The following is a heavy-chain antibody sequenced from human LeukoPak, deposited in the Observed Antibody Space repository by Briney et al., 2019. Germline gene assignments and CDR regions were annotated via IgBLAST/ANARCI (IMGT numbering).Heavy chain of an antibody. CDR1: GGTFSSYA. Sequence: SVKVSCKASGGTFSSYAISWVRQAPGQGLEWMGGIIPIFGTANYAQKFQGRVTITADESTGTAYMELSSLRSEDTAVYYCATSGVVVTATPPYYFDYWGQGTLVTVSS. J-gene: IGHJ4*02. CDR3: ATSGVVVTATPPYYFDY. V-gene: IGHV1-69*13. CDR2: IIPIFGTA. D-gene: IGHD2-21*02.